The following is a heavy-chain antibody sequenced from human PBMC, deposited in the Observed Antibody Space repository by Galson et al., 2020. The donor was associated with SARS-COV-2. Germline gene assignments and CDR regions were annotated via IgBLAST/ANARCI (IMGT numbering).Heavy chain of an antibody. J-gene: IGHJ6*03. V-gene: IGHV4-34*01. CDR1: GGSFKNYY. D-gene: IGHD2-2*01. Sequence: SETLSLTYAVYGGSFKNYYWTWLRQSPGKGLQWIGEINHRGSTNYDPSLQGRVAMSVDTSKNQFSLRLSSVTAADTAVYYCVRGAEERRIIVVVPYYYTYMDVWGGGTAVTVSS. CDR2: INHRGST. CDR3: VRGAEERRIIVVVPYYYTYMDV.